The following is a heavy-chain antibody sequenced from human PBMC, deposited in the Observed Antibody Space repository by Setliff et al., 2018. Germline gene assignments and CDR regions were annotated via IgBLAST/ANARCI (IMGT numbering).Heavy chain of an antibody. J-gene: IGHJ4*02. D-gene: IGHD2-21*02. V-gene: IGHV1-18*01. CDR2: ISPYDGNI. CDR1: GYSFTSYG. CDR3: ARSPPTVVVTAIQAIFDY. Sequence: ASVKVSCKASGYSFTSYGFTWVRQAPGQGLEWMGWISPYDGNINYAQKLQGRLTMTTDTSTSTAYMELRSLRSDDTAVYYCARSPPTVVVTAIQAIFDYWGQGTLVTVSS.